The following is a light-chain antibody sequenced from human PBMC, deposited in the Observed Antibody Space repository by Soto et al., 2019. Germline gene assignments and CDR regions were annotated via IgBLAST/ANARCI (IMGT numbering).Light chain of an antibody. CDR2: EDN. CDR1: SGSIVSNY. V-gene: IGLV6-57*04. J-gene: IGLJ2*01. Sequence: NFMLTQPLSVSESPGKTVTISCTRSSGSIVSNYVQWYQQRPGSAPTTVIYEDNQRPSGVPDRFSGSIDSSSNSASLTISGLKTEDQADYYCQSYDSSNQDVVFGGGTKLTVL. CDR3: QSYDSSNQDVV.